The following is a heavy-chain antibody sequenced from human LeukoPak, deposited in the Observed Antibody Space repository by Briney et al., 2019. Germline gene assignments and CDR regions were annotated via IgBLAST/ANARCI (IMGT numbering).Heavy chain of an antibody. CDR3: ARHPTPRMHGFDY. CDR2: VTHGGDMT. CDR1: GYTFTSYY. J-gene: IGHJ4*02. V-gene: IGHV1-46*01. Sequence: ASVKLCCTAAGYTFTSYYMHWLRQAPGQGLEWMGIVTHGGDMTSEEQRFQSRRTMTRDTSTNKVNMELSSVRAEYTAVYYCARHPTPRMHGFDYWGQGTLVTVSS. D-gene: IGHD1-14*01.